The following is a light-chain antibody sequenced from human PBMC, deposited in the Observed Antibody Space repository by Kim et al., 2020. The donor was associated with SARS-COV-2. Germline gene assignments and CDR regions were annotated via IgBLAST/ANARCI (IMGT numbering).Light chain of an antibody. CDR2: GAS. CDR3: QHYGTSPPYT. Sequence: SPGERATLACRASQTVTTTYLAWYQQKPGQAPRLLIYGASSRATGTPDRFSGSGSGTDFTLTISRLEPEDFAVYYCQHYGTSPPYTFGQGTKLEI. V-gene: IGKV3-20*01. CDR1: QTVTTTY. J-gene: IGKJ2*01.